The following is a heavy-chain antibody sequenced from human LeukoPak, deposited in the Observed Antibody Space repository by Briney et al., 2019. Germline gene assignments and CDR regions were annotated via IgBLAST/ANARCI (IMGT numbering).Heavy chain of an antibody. Sequence: VASVKVSCKASGYTFTSYAMNWVRQAPGQGLEWMGWINTNTGNPTYAQGFTGRFVFSLDTSVSTAYLQISSLKAEDTAVYYCAREWGIAAAAGNDAFDIWGQGTMVTVSS. J-gene: IGHJ3*02. D-gene: IGHD6-13*01. CDR1: GYTFTSYA. CDR3: AREWGIAAAAGNDAFDI. CDR2: INTNTGNP. V-gene: IGHV7-4-1*02.